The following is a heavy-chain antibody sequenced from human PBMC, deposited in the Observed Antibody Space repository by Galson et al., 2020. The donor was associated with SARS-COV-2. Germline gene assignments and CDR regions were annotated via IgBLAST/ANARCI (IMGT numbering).Heavy chain of an antibody. D-gene: IGHD5-12*01. V-gene: IGHV3-30*18. CDR3: AKGAALGYD. CDR2: ISYEGSTT. Sequence: GGSLRLSCRVSGFIFSNYGMHWVRQAPGKGLEWVGVISYEGSTTHYADSVKGRFTISRDNSESTLYLQMHSLTVEDTAVYYCAKGAALGYDWGQGTLVTVSS. J-gene: IGHJ4*02. CDR1: GFIFSNYG.